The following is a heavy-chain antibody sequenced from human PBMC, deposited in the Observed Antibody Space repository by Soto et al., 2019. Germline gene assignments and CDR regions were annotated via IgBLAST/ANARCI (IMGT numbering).Heavy chain of an antibody. D-gene: IGHD6-13*01. CDR3: ARDLRGIAAAGPDY. V-gene: IGHV1-46*01. CDR1: GFTFTNYN. J-gene: IGHJ4*02. CDR2: INPSGGST. Sequence: ALVKVSSKASGFTFTNYNIHWVRQAPGQGLEWMGIINPSGGSTSYAQKFQGRVTMTRDTSTSTVYMELSSLRSEDTAVYYCARDLRGIAAAGPDYWGQGTLVTVSS.